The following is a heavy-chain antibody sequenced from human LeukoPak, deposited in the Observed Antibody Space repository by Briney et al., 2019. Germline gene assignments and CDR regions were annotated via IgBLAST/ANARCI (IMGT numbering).Heavy chain of an antibody. CDR3: AXXGHYDSSGYYSGGWFDP. D-gene: IGHD3-22*01. Sequence: SETLSLTCTVSGGSISSYYWSWIRQPPGKGLEWIGYIYYSGGTNYNPSLKSRVTISVDTSKNQFSLKLSSVTAADTAVYYCAXXGHYDSSGYYSGGWFDPWGQGTLVTVSS. CDR1: GGSISSYY. V-gene: IGHV4-59*01. CDR2: IYYSGGT. J-gene: IGHJ5*02.